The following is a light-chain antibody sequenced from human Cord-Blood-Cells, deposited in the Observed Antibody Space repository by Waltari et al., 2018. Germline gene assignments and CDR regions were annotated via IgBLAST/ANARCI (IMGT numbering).Light chain of an antibody. Sequence: QSALTPPASVSGSPGQSITISCTGTISDVGGYNYFSWYQQHPGKAPKLMIYDVSKRPSGFSNRFSGSKSGNTASLTISGLQAEDEADYYCSSYTSSSKVFGTGTKVTVL. CDR3: SSYTSSSKV. CDR1: ISDVGGYNY. V-gene: IGLV2-14*01. J-gene: IGLJ1*01. CDR2: DVS.